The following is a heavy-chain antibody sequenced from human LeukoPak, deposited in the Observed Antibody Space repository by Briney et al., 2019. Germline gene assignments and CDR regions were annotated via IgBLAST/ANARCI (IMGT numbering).Heavy chain of an antibody. Sequence: PSETLSLTCAVYGGSFSGYYWSWIRQPPGKGLEWIGEINHSGSTNYNPSLKSRVTISVDTSKNQFSLKLSSVTAADTAVYYCARESLLGEVYYFDYWGQGTLVTVSS. CDR3: ARESLLGEVYYFDY. CDR1: GGSFSGYY. J-gene: IGHJ4*02. V-gene: IGHV4-34*01. CDR2: INHSGST. D-gene: IGHD3-10*01.